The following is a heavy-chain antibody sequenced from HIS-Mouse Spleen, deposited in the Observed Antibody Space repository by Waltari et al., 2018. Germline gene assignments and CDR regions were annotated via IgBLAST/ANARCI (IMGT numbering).Heavy chain of an antibody. Sequence: QVQLVESGGGVVQPGRSLRLSCAASGFTFSSYGMHWVRQAPGKGLGWVEVIWYDGSNKYYADSVKGRFTSSRDNSKNTLYLQMNSLRAEDTAVYYCARDRIAVAATGWFDPWGQGTLVTVSS. V-gene: IGHV3-33*01. CDR3: ARDRIAVAATGWFDP. J-gene: IGHJ5*02. D-gene: IGHD6-19*01. CDR2: IWYDGSNK. CDR1: GFTFSSYG.